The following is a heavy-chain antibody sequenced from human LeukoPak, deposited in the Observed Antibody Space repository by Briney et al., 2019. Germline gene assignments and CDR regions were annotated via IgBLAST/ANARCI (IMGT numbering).Heavy chain of an antibody. V-gene: IGHV1-69*13. CDR2: IIPIFGTA. CDR1: GGTFSNYA. Sequence: GASVKVSCKASGGTFSNYAINWVRQAPGQGLEWMGGIIPIFGTANYAQKFQGRVTITADESTSTAYMELSSLRSEDTTVYYCARAVIPGAITHYMDVWGKGTTVTVSS. D-gene: IGHD2-2*01. CDR3: ARAVIPGAITHYMDV. J-gene: IGHJ6*03.